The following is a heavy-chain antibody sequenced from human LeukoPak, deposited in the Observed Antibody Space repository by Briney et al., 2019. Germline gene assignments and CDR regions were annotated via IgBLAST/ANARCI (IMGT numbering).Heavy chain of an antibody. CDR1: GFTFSSYW. CDR3: ARSMVTAIRAVVDY. J-gene: IGHJ4*02. CDR2: ISSSSSYI. Sequence: GGSLRLSCAASGFTFSSYWMSWVRQAPGKGLEWVSSISSSSSYIYYADSVKGRFTISRDNAKNSLYLQMNSLRAEDTAVYYCARSMVTAIRAVVDYWGQGTLVTVSS. D-gene: IGHD2-21*02. V-gene: IGHV3-21*01.